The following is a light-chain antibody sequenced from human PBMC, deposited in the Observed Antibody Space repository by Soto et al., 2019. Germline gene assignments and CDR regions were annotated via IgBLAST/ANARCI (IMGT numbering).Light chain of an antibody. Sequence: QSVLTQPASVSGSPGQSITISCTGTSSDVGGYNYVSWYQQHPGKAPKLMIYDVSNRPSGVSDRCSGSKSGNTASLTISGLQAEDEADYYCSSYTSSSTLLDVFGTGTKLTVL. V-gene: IGLV2-14*01. CDR1: SSDVGGYNY. CDR2: DVS. CDR3: SSYTSSSTLLDV. J-gene: IGLJ1*01.